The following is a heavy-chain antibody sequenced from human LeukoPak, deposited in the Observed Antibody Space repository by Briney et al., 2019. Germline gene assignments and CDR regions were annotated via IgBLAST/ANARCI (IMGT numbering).Heavy chain of an antibody. Sequence: PSETLSLTCAVYGGSFSGYYWSWIRQPPGKGLEWIGEINHSGSTNYNPSLKSRVTISVDTSKNQFSLKLSSVTAADTAVYYCANFYPSPSTDYWGQGTLVTVSS. CDR1: GGSFSGYY. CDR2: INHSGST. V-gene: IGHV4-34*01. J-gene: IGHJ4*02. CDR3: ANFYPSPSTDY. D-gene: IGHD2/OR15-2a*01.